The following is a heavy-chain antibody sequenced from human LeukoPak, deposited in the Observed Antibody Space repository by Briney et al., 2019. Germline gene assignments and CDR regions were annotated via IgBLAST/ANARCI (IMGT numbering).Heavy chain of an antibody. CDR1: VGSINSHSHH. V-gene: IGHV4-39*02. J-gene: IGHJ4*02. CDR3: ARRGDILTDYAFDF. D-gene: IGHD3-9*01. Sequence: SETLSLTCTVAVGSINSHSHHWGWIRQPPGKGLEWIGSIYYSGTTSYNPSLESRVTISVDTSKNHLSLKVTSVTAADTAVYYCARRGDILTDYAFDFWGQGILVTVSS. CDR2: IYYSGTT.